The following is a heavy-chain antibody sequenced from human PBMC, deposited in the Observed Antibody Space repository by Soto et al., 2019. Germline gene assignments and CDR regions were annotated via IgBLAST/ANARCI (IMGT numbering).Heavy chain of an antibody. Sequence: EVQLFESGGGLVQPGGSLRLSCAASGFIVTSYAMSWVRQAPGKGLEWVSGISNSGGSTDYADSVKGRFFISRDNSKNTLYLQMNSLRAEDTAVYYCARSGWHDAFDISGQGTMVTVSS. V-gene: IGHV3-23*01. D-gene: IGHD6-19*01. CDR2: ISNSGGST. CDR1: GFIVTSYA. J-gene: IGHJ3*02. CDR3: ARSGWHDAFDI.